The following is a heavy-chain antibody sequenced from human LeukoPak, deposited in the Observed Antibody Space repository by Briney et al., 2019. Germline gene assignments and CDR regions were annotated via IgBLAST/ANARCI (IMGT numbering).Heavy chain of an antibody. V-gene: IGHV4-34*01. CDR3: ARGGYVGIAAAGTMWFDP. D-gene: IGHD6-13*01. J-gene: IGHJ5*02. Sequence: SETLSLTCAVYGGSFSGYYWSWIRQPPGKGLEWIGEINHSGSTNYNPSLKSGVTISVDTSKNQFSLKLSSVTAADAAVYYCARGGYVGIAAAGTMWFDPWGQGTLVTVSS. CDR1: GGSFSGYY. CDR2: INHSGST.